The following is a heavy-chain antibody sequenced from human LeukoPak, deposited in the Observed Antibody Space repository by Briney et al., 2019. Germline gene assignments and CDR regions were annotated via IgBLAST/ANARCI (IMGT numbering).Heavy chain of an antibody. CDR1: GISLSNYG. V-gene: IGHV3-23*01. CDR3: AKRGVVIRGILVIGYHQEEKYYDF. J-gene: IGHJ4*02. D-gene: IGHD3-10*01. CDR2: ISERGGGT. Sequence: GGSLRLSCVVSGISLSNYGMTWVRQTPGKGLEWVSYISERGGGTTYADSVKGRFTISRDTSLNTVYLQMNNLRAEDTAVYFCAKRGVVIRGILVIGYHQEEKYYDFWGQGVMVTVSS.